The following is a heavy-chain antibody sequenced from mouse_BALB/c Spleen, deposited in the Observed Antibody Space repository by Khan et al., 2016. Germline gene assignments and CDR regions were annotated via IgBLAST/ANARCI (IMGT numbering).Heavy chain of an antibody. V-gene: IGHV5-17*02. CDR1: GFTFSRFG. CDR3: TRGDY. Sequence: EVELVESGGGLVQPGGSRKLSCEASGFTFSRFGMHWVRQTPEKGLEWVAFISSGSSTIYYTDTLKGRFTISRDNPTNTLLLQMTSLRSEDTAMYYCTRGDYWGQGTTLTVSS. CDR2: ISSGSSTI. J-gene: IGHJ2*01.